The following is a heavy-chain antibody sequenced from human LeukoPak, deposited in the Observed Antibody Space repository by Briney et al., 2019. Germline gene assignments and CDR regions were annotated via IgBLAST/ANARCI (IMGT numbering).Heavy chain of an antibody. V-gene: IGHV4-59*01. CDR1: GASISSYY. D-gene: IGHD5-12*01. CDR3: AIHSGYDGIDY. J-gene: IGHJ4*02. CDR2: IYYSGST. Sequence: SETLSLTCTVSGASISSYYWSWIRQPPGKGLEWIGYIYYSGSTNYNPSLKSRVTISVDTSKNQFSLKLSSVTAADTAVYYCAIHSGYDGIDYWGQGTLVTVSS.